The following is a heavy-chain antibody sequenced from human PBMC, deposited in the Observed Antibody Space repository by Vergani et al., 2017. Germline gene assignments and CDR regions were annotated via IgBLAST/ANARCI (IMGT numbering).Heavy chain of an antibody. V-gene: IGHV3-66*02. CDR3: AGATDYYYYGMDV. J-gene: IGHJ6*02. CDR2: IYSGGST. Sequence: EVQLVESGGGLVQPGGSLRLSCAASGFTFSSYWMSWVRQAPGKGLEWVSVIYSGGSTYYADSVKGRFTISRDNSKNTMYLQMNSLRAEDTAVYYCAGATDYYYYGMDVWGQGTTVTVSS. D-gene: IGHD1-26*01. CDR1: GFTFSSYW.